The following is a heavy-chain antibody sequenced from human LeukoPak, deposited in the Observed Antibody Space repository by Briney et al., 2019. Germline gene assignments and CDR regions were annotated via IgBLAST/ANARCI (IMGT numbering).Heavy chain of an antibody. J-gene: IGHJ4*02. CDR3: ARDHSNWNYAPDF. Sequence: ASVRVSCKASGYTFTRYGISWVRQAPGQGLQWLGWISASNGNTNYAQKFRDRVTMSTDTSTGTAYLDVRSLTSDDTAVYYCARDHSNWNYAPDFWGQGTLVTVSS. V-gene: IGHV1-18*01. CDR1: GYTFTRYG. D-gene: IGHD1-7*01. CDR2: ISASNGNT.